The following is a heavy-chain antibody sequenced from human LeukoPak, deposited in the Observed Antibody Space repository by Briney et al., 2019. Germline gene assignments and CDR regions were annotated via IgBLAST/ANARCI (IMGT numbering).Heavy chain of an antibody. Sequence: SETLSLTCTVSGDSFSTYYWSWIRQPAGKGLEWIGHIYTSGTTNYNPSLKSRVTISVDTSKNQFSLKLSSVTAADTAVYYCARVHYGDYEPFDYWGQGTLVTVSS. CDR3: ARVHYGDYEPFDY. J-gene: IGHJ4*02. V-gene: IGHV4-4*07. D-gene: IGHD4-17*01. CDR2: IYTSGTT. CDR1: GDSFSTYY.